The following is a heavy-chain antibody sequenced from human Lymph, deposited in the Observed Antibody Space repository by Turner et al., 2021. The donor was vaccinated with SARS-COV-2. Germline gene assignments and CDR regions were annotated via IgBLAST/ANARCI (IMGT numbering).Heavy chain of an antibody. CDR2: LSYDESDK. CDR1: GFTFSSYA. J-gene: IGHJ4*02. Sequence: QVQLVESEGGVVQHGRSLRLSWEAYGFTFSSYAMHWVRQGPGKGLEWVALLSYDESDKYYADSVKGRFTFSRDNSKNTLYLRMNSLRAEDTAVYNCARDRDSSGWVDYWGQGTLVTVSS. V-gene: IGHV3-30*04. CDR3: ARDRDSSGWVDY. D-gene: IGHD3-22*01.